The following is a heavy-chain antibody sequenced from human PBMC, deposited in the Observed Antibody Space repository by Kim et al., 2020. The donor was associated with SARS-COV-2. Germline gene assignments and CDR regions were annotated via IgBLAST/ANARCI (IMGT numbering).Heavy chain of an antibody. D-gene: IGHD3-10*01. CDR3: ARDFLWRVMVRVGNYYYYGMDV. CDR1: GGTFSSYA. Sequence: SVKVSCKASGGTFSSYAISWVRQAPGQGLEWMGGIIPIFGTANDAQKFQGRVTITADESTRTAYMELSSLRSEDTAVYYCARDFLWRVMVRVGNYYYYGMDVWGQGTTVTVSS. CDR2: IIPIFGTA. J-gene: IGHJ6*02. V-gene: IGHV1-69*13.